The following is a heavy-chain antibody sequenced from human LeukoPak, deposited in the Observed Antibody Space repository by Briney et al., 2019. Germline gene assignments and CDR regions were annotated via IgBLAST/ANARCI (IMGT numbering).Heavy chain of an antibody. V-gene: IGHV1-46*01. J-gene: IGHJ4*02. CDR3: ARDTIGYCSSTSCHKLDY. Sequence: GASVKVSCKASGYTFTSYYMHWVRQAPGQGLEWMAIINPSGGSTSYAQKFQGRVTMTRDTSTSTVYMELSSLRSEDTAVYYCARDTIGYCSSTSCHKLDYWGQGTLVTVSS. CDR2: INPSGGST. CDR1: GYTFTSYY. D-gene: IGHD2-2*02.